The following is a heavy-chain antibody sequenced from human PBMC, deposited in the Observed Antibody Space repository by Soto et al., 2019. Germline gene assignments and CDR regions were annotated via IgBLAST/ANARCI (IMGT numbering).Heavy chain of an antibody. CDR2: IYYSGST. D-gene: IGHD6-19*01. J-gene: IGHJ4*02. Sequence: PSETLSLTCTVSGGSISSGGYYWSWIRQHPGKGLEWIGYIYYSGSTYHNPSLKSRVTISVDTSKNQFSLKLSSVTAADTAVYYCARVRQWLVRGGYYFDYWGQGTLVTVSS. CDR3: ARVRQWLVRGGYYFDY. CDR1: GGSISSGGYY. V-gene: IGHV4-31*03.